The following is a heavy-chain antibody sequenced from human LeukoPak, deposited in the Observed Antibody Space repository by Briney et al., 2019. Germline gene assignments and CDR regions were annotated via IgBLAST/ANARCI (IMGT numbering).Heavy chain of an antibody. J-gene: IGHJ6*02. CDR2: MNPNSGNT. CDR3: ARDDSGSYGMDV. CDR1: GYTFTSYD. V-gene: IGHV1-8*01. D-gene: IGHD1-26*01. Sequence: GASVKVSCKASGYTFTSYDINWVRQATGQGLEWMGWMNPNSGNTGYAQKFQGRVTMTRNTSISTAYMELSRLRSDDTAVYYCARDDSGSYGMDVWGQGTTVTVSS.